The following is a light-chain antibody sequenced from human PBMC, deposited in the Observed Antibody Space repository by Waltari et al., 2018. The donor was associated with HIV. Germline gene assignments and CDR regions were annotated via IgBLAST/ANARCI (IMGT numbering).Light chain of an antibody. J-gene: IGLJ2*01. CDR2: EDN. Sequence: QSALTQPASMSGSPGQSITISCTGTSSDIGTYTHVHCYQPHPGQVPKLIIWEDNKRPSDTSSRFSGSKSGDTAFLTISGLQAEDEADYYCCSYTTSNTLVFGGGTKLTVL. V-gene: IGLV2-14*01. CDR3: CSYTTSNTLV. CDR1: SSDIGTYTH.